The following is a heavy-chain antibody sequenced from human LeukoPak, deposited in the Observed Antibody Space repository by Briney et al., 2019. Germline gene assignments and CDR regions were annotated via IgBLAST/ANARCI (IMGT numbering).Heavy chain of an antibody. Sequence: GGSLRLSCAASGFTFSSYGMHWVRQAPGKGLEWVAVIWYDGSNKYYADSVKGRFTIYRDNSKNTLYLQMNSLRAEDTAVYYCARDHSSGWYSDYFDYWGQGTLVTVSS. V-gene: IGHV3-33*01. CDR2: IWYDGSNK. CDR1: GFTFSSYG. CDR3: ARDHSSGWYSDYFDY. D-gene: IGHD6-19*01. J-gene: IGHJ4*02.